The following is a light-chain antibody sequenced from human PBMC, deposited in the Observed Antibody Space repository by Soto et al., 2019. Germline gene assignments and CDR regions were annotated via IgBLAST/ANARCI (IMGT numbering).Light chain of an antibody. Sequence: DIVMTQSPDSLAVSLGERAVINCKTSQSLLYSSKNKNYLAWYQQKPGQPPKLLIYWASTRESGVPDRFSGSGSGKDFTLTISSLQAEDVAVYYCQQYYTTPLLTFGGGTKVEIK. J-gene: IGKJ4*01. CDR2: WAS. CDR1: QSLLYSSKNKNY. V-gene: IGKV4-1*01. CDR3: QQYYTTPLLT.